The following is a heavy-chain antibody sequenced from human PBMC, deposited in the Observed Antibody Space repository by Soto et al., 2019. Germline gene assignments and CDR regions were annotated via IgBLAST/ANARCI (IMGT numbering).Heavy chain of an antibody. CDR1: GYTFTNYW. Sequence: ESLKISCEGSGYTFTNYWIGWVRQMPGKGLEWMGLIYPGDSDTRYSPSFQGQVTISADKSVNIAYLQWSSLKASDSAMYYCARLGRASRNPLWDYWGQGTLVTVSS. CDR3: ARLGRASRNPLWDY. V-gene: IGHV5-51*01. CDR2: IYPGDSDT. D-gene: IGHD6-6*01. J-gene: IGHJ4*02.